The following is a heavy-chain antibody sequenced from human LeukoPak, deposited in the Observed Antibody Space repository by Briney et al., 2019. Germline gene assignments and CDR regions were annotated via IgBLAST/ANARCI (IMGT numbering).Heavy chain of an antibody. V-gene: IGHV3-23*01. J-gene: IGHJ5*02. CDR1: GFTFSTSA. D-gene: IGHD3-10*01. CDR3: AKGGGLLWLGESPRWFDP. Sequence: GGSLGLSCAAPGFTFSTSAMSWVRQAPGKGLEYVSTVSGGGGTSTYYTDSVAGRFIISRDDPKNTLYLQMSSLRVEDTAVYYCAKGGGLLWLGESPRWFDPWGQGTLVTVSS. CDR2: VSGGGGTST.